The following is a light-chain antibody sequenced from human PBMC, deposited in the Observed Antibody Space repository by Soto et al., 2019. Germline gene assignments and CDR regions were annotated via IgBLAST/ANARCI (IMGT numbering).Light chain of an antibody. V-gene: IGKV4-1*01. CDR1: QSVLYSSNNKNY. J-gene: IGKJ2*01. Sequence: DIVMTQSPDSLAVSLGERATINCKSSQSVLYSSNNKNYLAWYQQKPGQPPKLLIYWASTRESGVPDRFSVIGSGTDLTLTISSLQAEDVAVYYCQQYYSTPLYTFGQGTKLEIK. CDR3: QQYYSTPLYT. CDR2: WAS.